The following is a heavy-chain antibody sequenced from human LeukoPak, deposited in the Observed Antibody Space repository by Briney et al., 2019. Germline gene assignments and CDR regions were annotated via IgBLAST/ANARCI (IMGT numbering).Heavy chain of an antibody. CDR2: INHSGST. Sequence: SETLSLTCAVYGGSFSGYYWSWIRQPPGKGLEWIGEINHSGSTNYNPSLKSRVTISVDKSKNQFSLKLSSVTAADTAVYYCARGQRLEDYYYYYYMDVWGKGTTVTVSS. D-gene: IGHD4-11*01. CDR3: ARGQRLEDYYYYYYMDV. V-gene: IGHV4-34*01. J-gene: IGHJ6*03. CDR1: GGSFSGYY.